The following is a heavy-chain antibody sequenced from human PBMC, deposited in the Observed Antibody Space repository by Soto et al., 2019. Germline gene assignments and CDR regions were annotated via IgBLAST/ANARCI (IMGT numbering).Heavy chain of an antibody. CDR1: GDSMKSADNY. D-gene: IGHD3-10*01. Sequence: QVHLQESGPGLVKPSQTLSLTCTVSGDSMKSADNYWSWIRQPPGKGLEWLGYIYYNGATYYTPSLDSRLTISVNXSXNXXSLKLRSVTAADTAVYFCARDGGRGYYGSGTYFDFWGQGTLVTVSS. V-gene: IGHV4-30-4*08. J-gene: IGHJ4*02. CDR3: ARDGGRGYYGSGTYFDF. CDR2: IYYNGAT.